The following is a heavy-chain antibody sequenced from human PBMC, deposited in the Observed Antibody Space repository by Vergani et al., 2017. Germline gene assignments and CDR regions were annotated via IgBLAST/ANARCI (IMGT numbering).Heavy chain of an antibody. J-gene: IGHJ6*02. Sequence: EVQLVESGGGLVKPGESLRLACAASGFTFSSYSMKWVRQTPGKGLECVASISRSSDYISYADSVKGRFTISRDNAEISLYLQLNSLRDEDTAVYYCARDIGYCSSTSCPLAYYYGMDVWGQGTTVTVSS. CDR2: ISRSSDYI. CDR3: ARDIGYCSSTSCPLAYYYGMDV. CDR1: GFTFSSYS. V-gene: IGHV3-21*01. D-gene: IGHD2-2*03.